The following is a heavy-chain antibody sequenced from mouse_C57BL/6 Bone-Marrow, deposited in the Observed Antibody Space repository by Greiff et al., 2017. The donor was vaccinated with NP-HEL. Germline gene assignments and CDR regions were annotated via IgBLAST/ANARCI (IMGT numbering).Heavy chain of an antibody. CDR3: ARKDYGSKGFDY. Sequence: VQLQQSGAELVRPGTSVKVSCKASGYAFTNYLIEWVKQRPGQGLEWIGVINPGSGGTNYNEKFKGKATLTADKSSSTAYMQLSSLTSEDSAVYFCARKDYGSKGFDYWGQGTTLTVSS. CDR1: GYAFTNYL. J-gene: IGHJ2*01. D-gene: IGHD1-1*01. CDR2: INPGSGGT. V-gene: IGHV1-54*01.